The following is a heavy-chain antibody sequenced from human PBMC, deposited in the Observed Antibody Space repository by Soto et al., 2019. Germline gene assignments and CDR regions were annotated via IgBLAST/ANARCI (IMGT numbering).Heavy chain of an antibody. D-gene: IGHD5-12*01. J-gene: IGHJ4*02. CDR2: ISGSGGST. Sequence: GGSLRLSCAASGFTFSSYAMSWVRQAPGKGLEWVSAISGSGGSTYYADSVKGRFTISRDNSKNTLYLQMNSLRAEDTAVYYCAKTVAGYSGYDSPLYFDYWGQGTLVTVSS. CDR1: GFTFSSYA. CDR3: AKTVAGYSGYDSPLYFDY. V-gene: IGHV3-23*01.